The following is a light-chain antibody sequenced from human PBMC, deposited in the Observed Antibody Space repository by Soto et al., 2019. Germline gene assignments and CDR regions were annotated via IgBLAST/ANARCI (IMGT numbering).Light chain of an antibody. CDR1: QSVSSN. V-gene: IGKV3-15*01. CDR3: QQYNNWPPTWT. J-gene: IGKJ1*01. Sequence: EIVMTQSPATLSVSPGERATLSCRASQSVSSNLAWYQQKPGQAPRLLIYGASTRATGIPARFSGSGSGTKFPLTISSLQSEDFAVYYCQQYNNWPPTWTFGQGTKVDIK. CDR2: GAS.